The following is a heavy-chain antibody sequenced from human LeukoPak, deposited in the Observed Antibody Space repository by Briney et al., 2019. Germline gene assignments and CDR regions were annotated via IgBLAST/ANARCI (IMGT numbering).Heavy chain of an antibody. V-gene: IGHV3-74*01. Sequence: GGSLRLSCAASGFTFSAYWMHWVRQVPGKGLVWVSRINNDGTATFFADSVKGRFTISRDNAKNTLYLQMNSLETEDMGVYYCARHSNWDHHFDSWGQGTLVTVSS. CDR3: ARHSNWDHHFDS. CDR2: INNDGTAT. D-gene: IGHD4-11*01. CDR1: GFTFSAYW. J-gene: IGHJ4*02.